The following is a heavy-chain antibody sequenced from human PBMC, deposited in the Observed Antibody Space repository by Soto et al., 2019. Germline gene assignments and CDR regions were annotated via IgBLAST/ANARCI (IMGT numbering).Heavy chain of an antibody. Sequence: EVQLVESGGGLVQPGRSLRLSCVASGFTFDDYAMHWVRQAPGKGLEWVSGISWNSAGIGYADSVKGRFTISRDNAKNSLYLQMNGLRTEDTALYYCAKGGASWMQPPNDYWGQGTLVTVSS. CDR3: AKGGASWMQPPNDY. CDR1: GFTFDDYA. J-gene: IGHJ4*02. CDR2: ISWNSAGI. V-gene: IGHV3-9*01. D-gene: IGHD2-2*01.